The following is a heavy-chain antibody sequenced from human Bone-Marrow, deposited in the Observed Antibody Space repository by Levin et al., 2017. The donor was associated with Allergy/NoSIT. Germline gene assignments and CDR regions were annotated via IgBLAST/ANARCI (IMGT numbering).Heavy chain of an antibody. CDR2: ISKTGINT. CDR3: AKDALITMAGGFYQYHGMDV. V-gene: IGHV3-23*01. CDR1: GFTFGTYA. J-gene: IGHJ6*02. D-gene: IGHD6-19*01. Sequence: GESLKISCAASGFTFGTYAMSWVRQAPGKGLEWVSSISKTGINTHYADSVKGRFIISRDNSKNTLYLQMNSLRAEDTAIYFCAKDALITMAGGFYQYHGMDVWGQGTTVTVSS.